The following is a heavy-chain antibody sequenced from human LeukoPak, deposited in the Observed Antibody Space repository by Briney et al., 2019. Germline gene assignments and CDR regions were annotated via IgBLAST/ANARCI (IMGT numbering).Heavy chain of an antibody. V-gene: IGHV1-2*02. CDR2: INPNSGGT. D-gene: IGHD4/OR15-4a*01. CDR3: ARRAGAYSHPYDY. J-gene: IGHJ4*02. Sequence: ASVKVSCKASGYTFTGYYMHWVRQAPGQGLEWMGWINPNSGGTNYAQKFQGRVTITRDTSASTAYMELSSLRSEDMAVYYCARRAGAYSHPYDYWGQGTLVTVSS. CDR1: GYTFTGYY.